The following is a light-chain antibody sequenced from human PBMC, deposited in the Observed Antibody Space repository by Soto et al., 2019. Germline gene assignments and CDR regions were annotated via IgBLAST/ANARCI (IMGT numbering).Light chain of an antibody. J-gene: IGKJ2*01. CDR1: QGISNY. V-gene: IGKV1-27*01. Sequence: DIQMTQSPSSLSASVGDRVTITFRASQGISNYLAWYQQKPVKVPKLLIYAASTLQSGVPSRISGSGSGTDFTLTISSLQPEDSATYCCQKYKSVQYTFGQGTKREIK. CDR3: QKYKSVQYT. CDR2: AAS.